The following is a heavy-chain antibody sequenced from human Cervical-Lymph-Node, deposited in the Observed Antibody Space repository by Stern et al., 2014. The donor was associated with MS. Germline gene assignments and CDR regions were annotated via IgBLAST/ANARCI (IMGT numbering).Heavy chain of an antibody. D-gene: IGHD3-22*01. Sequence: QVHLVQSGAEVKKPGASVKVSCKTSGYTFSSYGMSWVRQAPGQGLECMGWISGYNGHTNDAPVYQGRLAMTTDTSTSTVYMELRSLTSDDTATYYCARERGYYESSGYYAMKDGYWGQGTPVTVSS. CDR3: ARERGYYESSGYYAMKDGY. CDR2: ISGYNGHT. J-gene: IGHJ4*02. V-gene: IGHV1-18*01. CDR1: GYTFSSYG.